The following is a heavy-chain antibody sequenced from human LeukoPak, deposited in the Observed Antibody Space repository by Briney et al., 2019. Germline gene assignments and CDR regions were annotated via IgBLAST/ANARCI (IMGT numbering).Heavy chain of an antibody. Sequence: SETLSLTCTVSGDSISSYYWSWIRQPPGKGLEYIGYIYYIGSTNYNLSLMGRVTISVDTSKNQFSLRLSSVTAADTAVYYCARLRAPKVLDPWGQGTLVTVSS. CDR1: GDSISSYY. V-gene: IGHV4-59*08. J-gene: IGHJ5*02. CDR2: IYYIGST. D-gene: IGHD3-10*01. CDR3: ARLRAPKVLDP.